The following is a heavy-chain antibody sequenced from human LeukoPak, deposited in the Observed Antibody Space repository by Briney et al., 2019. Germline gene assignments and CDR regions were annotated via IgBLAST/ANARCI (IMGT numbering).Heavy chain of an antibody. J-gene: IGHJ6*03. CDR2: IKQDGSEK. CDR3: AKDAYDSSGYYYFYYYYYYMDV. V-gene: IGHV3-7*03. Sequence: AGGSLRLSCAASGFTFSSYWMSWVRQAPGKGLEWVANIKQDGSEKYYVDSVKGRFTISRDNAKNSLYLQMNSLRAEDTAVYYCAKDAYDSSGYYYFYYYYYYMDVWGKGTTVTVSS. D-gene: IGHD3-22*01. CDR1: GFTFSSYW.